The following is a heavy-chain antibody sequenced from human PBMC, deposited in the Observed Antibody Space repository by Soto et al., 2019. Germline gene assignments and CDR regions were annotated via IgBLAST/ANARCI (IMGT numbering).Heavy chain of an antibody. CDR1: GFTFSSYG. V-gene: IGHV3-33*01. CDR2: IWYDGSNK. CDR3: ARWGLRLGELSSPKGEFDY. D-gene: IGHD3-16*02. J-gene: IGHJ4*02. Sequence: QVQLVESGGGVVQPGRSLRLSCAASGFTFSSYGMHWVRQAPGKGLEWVAVIWYDGSNKYYADSVKGRFTISRDNSKNTLYLQMNSLRAEDTAVYYFARWGLRLGELSSPKGEFDYWGQGTLVTVSS.